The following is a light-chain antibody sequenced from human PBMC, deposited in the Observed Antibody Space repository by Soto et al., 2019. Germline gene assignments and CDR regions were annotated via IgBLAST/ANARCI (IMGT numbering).Light chain of an antibody. CDR1: QTVRNSY. CDR2: GVS. Sequence: EIVLTQSPGTLSLSPGERATLSCRASQTVRNSYLAWYLQKPGQAPRLLIYGVSARATGIPDRFSGSGSGTDFTLTISRLEPEDFAVFYCQQYDGSLPYTFGQGTKLEIK. V-gene: IGKV3-20*01. CDR3: QQYDGSLPYT. J-gene: IGKJ2*01.